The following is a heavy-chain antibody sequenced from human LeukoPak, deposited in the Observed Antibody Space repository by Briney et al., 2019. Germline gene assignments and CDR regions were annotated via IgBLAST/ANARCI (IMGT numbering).Heavy chain of an antibody. Sequence: PGGSLRLSCAASGFTVSSNYMSWVRQAPGKGLEWVSVIYSGGSTYYADSVKGRFTISRDNSKNTLYLQMNSLGAEDTAVYYCAVSFGVVRLNDYWGQGTLVTVSS. V-gene: IGHV3-66*02. CDR2: IYSGGST. J-gene: IGHJ4*02. CDR1: GFTVSSNY. D-gene: IGHD3-3*01. CDR3: AVSFGVVRLNDY.